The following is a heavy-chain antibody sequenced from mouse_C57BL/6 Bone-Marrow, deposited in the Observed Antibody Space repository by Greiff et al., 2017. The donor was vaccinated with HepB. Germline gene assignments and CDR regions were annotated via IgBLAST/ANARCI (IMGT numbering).Heavy chain of an antibody. CDR3: ARDRYYYGSRYYFDY. V-gene: IGHV5-4*01. D-gene: IGHD1-1*01. CDR1: GFTFSSYA. J-gene: IGHJ2*01. Sequence: EVQLQESGGGLVKPGGSLKLSCAASGFTFSSYAMSWVRQTPEKRLEWVATISDGGSYTYYPDNVKGRFTISRDNAKNNLYLQMSHLKSEDTAMYDCARDRYYYGSRYYFDYWGQGTTLTVSS. CDR2: ISDGGSYT.